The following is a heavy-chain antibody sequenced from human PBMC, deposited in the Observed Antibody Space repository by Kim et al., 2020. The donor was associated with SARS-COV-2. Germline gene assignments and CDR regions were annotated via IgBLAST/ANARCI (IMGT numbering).Heavy chain of an antibody. V-gene: IGHV3-21*01. D-gene: IGHD1-1*01. CDR2: ISSSSSYI. CDR1: GFTFSSYS. CDR3: ARVQLERRRYYYGMDV. Sequence: GGSLRLSCAASGFTFSSYSMNWVRQAPGKGLEWVSSISSSSSYIYYADSVKGRFTISRDNAKNSLYLQMNSLRAEDTAVYYCARVQLERRRYYYGMDVWGQGITVTVSS. J-gene: IGHJ6*02.